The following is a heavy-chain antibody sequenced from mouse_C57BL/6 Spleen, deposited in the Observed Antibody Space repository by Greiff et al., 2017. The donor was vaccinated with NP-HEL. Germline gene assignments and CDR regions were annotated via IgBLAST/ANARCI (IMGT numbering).Heavy chain of an antibody. CDR1: GYAFSSSW. Sequence: QVQLQQSGPELVKPGASVKISCKASGYAFSSSWMNWVKQRPGKGLEWIGRIYPGDGDTNYNGKFKGKATLTADKSSSTAYMQLSSLTSEDSAVYFCARRGDYYYGSSLHYWGQGTTLTVSS. CDR2: IYPGDGDT. CDR3: ARRGDYYYGSSLHY. J-gene: IGHJ2*01. V-gene: IGHV1-82*01. D-gene: IGHD1-1*01.